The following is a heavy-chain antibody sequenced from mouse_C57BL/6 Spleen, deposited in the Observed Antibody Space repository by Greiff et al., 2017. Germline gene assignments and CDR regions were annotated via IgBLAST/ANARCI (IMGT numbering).Heavy chain of an antibody. CDR1: GFNIKNTY. CDR2: IDPANGNT. J-gene: IGHJ1*03. D-gene: IGHD2-5*01. Sequence: VRLQQSVAELVRPGASVKLSCTASGFNIKNTYMHWVKQRPEQGLEWIGRIDPANGNTKYAPKFQGKATITADTSSNTAYLQLSSLTSEDTAIYYCADGHISKRGYFDVWGTGTTVTVSS. V-gene: IGHV14-3*01. CDR3: ADGHISKRGYFDV.